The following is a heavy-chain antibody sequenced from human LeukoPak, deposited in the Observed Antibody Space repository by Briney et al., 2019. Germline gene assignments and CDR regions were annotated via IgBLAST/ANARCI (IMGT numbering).Heavy chain of an antibody. CDR1: GFTFSSYT. CDR2: ISSSSSYI. Sequence: PGGSLRLFCAASGFTFSSYTMNWVRQAPGKGLEWVSSISSSSSYIYYADSVKGRFTISRDNAKNSLYLQMNSLRAEDTAVYYCARDTYDILTGYYKWAFDIWGQGTMVTVSS. D-gene: IGHD3-9*01. V-gene: IGHV3-21*06. CDR3: ARDTYDILTGYYKWAFDI. J-gene: IGHJ3*02.